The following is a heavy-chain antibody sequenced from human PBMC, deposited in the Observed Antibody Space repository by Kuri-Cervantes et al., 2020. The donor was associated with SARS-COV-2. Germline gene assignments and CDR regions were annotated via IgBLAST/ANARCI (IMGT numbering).Heavy chain of an antibody. CDR2: IYYSGST. J-gene: IGHJ5*02. Sequence: ESLKISCAVSGGSFSSDNCWSWIRQPPGKGLEWIGSIYYSGSTYYNPSLKSRVTISVDTSKNQFSLKLSSVTAADTAVYYCARQMMSSITIFGVVITRKWFDPWGQGTLVTVSS. D-gene: IGHD3-3*01. V-gene: IGHV4-39*01. CDR3: ARQMMSSITIFGVVITRKWFDP. CDR1: GGSFSSDNC.